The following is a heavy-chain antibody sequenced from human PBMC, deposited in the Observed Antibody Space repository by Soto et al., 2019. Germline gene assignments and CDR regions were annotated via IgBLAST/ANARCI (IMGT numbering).Heavy chain of an antibody. CDR1: GFTFSYYW. D-gene: IGHD1-26*01. CDR3: ARGDRGAFDL. V-gene: IGHV3-74*01. J-gene: IGHJ3*01. Sequence: EVQLVESGGGLVRPGGSLRLSCAASGFTFSYYWMHWVRQAPGKGLVWVSRIHSDGSSTTYADFVKGRFLISRDNARNTVDLQMNSVGVEDTAVYYCARGDRGAFDLWGQGTVVTVSS. CDR2: IHSDGSST.